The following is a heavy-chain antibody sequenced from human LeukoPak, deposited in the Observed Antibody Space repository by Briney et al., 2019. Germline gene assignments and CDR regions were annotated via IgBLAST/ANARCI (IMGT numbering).Heavy chain of an antibody. D-gene: IGHD3-22*01. J-gene: IGHJ5*02. CDR3: ARSTRYYDSSAMKLWFDP. Sequence: SETLSLTCTVSGGSISSYYWSWIRQPPGKGLEWIGSIYYSGSTNYNPSLKSRVTISVDTSKNQFSLKLSSVTAADTAVYYCARSTRYYDSSAMKLWFDPWGQGTLVTVSS. V-gene: IGHV4-59*01. CDR2: IYYSGST. CDR1: GGSISSYY.